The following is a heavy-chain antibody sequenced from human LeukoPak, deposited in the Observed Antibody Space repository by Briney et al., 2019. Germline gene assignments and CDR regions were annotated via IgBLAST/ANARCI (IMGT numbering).Heavy chain of an antibody. CDR1: GLTVSSNY. Sequence: GGSLRLSCAASGLTVSSNYMSWVRQAPGKGLEWVSVIYSGGSTDYADSVKGRFTISRDTSKNTLYLKMNSLRVEDTAVYYCARSSHYDILTGYSEEDAFDIWGQGTMVTVSS. J-gene: IGHJ3*02. V-gene: IGHV3-53*01. CDR2: IYSGGST. CDR3: ARSSHYDILTGYSEEDAFDI. D-gene: IGHD3-9*01.